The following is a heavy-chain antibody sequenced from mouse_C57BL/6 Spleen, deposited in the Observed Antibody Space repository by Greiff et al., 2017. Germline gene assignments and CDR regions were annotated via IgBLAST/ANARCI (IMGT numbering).Heavy chain of an antibody. D-gene: IGHD1-1*01. J-gene: IGHJ4*01. CDR1: GYSFTGYY. V-gene: IGHV1-42*01. Sequence: EVKLMESGPELVKPGASVKISCKASGYSFTGYYMNWVKQSPEKSLEWIGEINPSTGGTTYNQKFKAKATLTVDKSSSTAYMQLKSLTSEDSAVYYCAREGTTVVATYRYYAMDYWGQGTSVTVSS. CDR2: INPSTGGT. CDR3: AREGTTVVATYRYYAMDY.